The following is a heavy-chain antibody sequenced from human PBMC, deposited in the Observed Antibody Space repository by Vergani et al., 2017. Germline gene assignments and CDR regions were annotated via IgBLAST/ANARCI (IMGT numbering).Heavy chain of an antibody. CDR1: GYTFTSYY. V-gene: IGHV1-46*03. J-gene: IGHJ4*02. CDR2: INPSGGST. D-gene: IGHD4-17*01. CDR3: ARMDYGDYFAPS. Sequence: QVQLVQSGAEVKKPGASVKVSCKASGYTFTSYYMHWVRQAPGQGLEWMGIINPSGGSTSYAQKFQGRVTMTRDTSSSTVYMELSSLRSEDTAVYYCARMDYGDYFAPSWGQGTLVTVSS.